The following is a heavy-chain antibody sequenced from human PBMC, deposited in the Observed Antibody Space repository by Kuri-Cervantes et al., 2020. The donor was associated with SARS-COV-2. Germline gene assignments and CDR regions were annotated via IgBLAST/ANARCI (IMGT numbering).Heavy chain of an antibody. Sequence: SCTVSGGSISSYYWSWVRQPPGKGLEWIGEIYHSGSTNYNPSLKSRVTISVDKSKNQFSLKLSSVTAADTAVYYCARAPDYYDSSGPYYYYYGMDVWGQGTTVTVSS. CDR2: IYHSGST. D-gene: IGHD3-22*01. J-gene: IGHJ6*02. CDR3: ARAPDYYDSSGPYYYYYGMDV. V-gene: IGHV4-4*02. CDR1: GGSISSYY.